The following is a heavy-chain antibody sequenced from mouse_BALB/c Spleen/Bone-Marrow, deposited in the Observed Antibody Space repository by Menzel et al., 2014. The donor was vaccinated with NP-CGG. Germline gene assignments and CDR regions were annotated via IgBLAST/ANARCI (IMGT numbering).Heavy chain of an antibody. J-gene: IGHJ2*01. CDR1: GYSITSGYS. Sequence: EVQLQQSGPDLVKPSQSLSPTCTVTGYSITSGYSWHWIRQFPGNKLEWMGYIHYSGSTNYNPSLKSRISITRDTSKNQFFLQLNFVTTEDTATYYCARPITTVVGFDYWGQGTTLTVSS. V-gene: IGHV3-1*02. D-gene: IGHD1-1*01. CDR3: ARPITTVVGFDY. CDR2: IHYSGST.